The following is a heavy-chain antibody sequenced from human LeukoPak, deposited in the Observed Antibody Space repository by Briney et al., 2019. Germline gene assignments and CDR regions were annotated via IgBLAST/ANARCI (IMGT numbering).Heavy chain of an antibody. CDR2: MNSDGSHI. CDR3: TRGSFGVFDY. J-gene: IGHJ4*02. V-gene: IGHV3-48*02. D-gene: IGHD3-10*01. CDR1: GFTFSDYS. Sequence: GGSLTLSCAASGFTFSDYSMNWVRQAPGKGLEWVSSMNSDGSHIYHADSVEGRFTISRDNARNSLYLQMNGLRDEDTAVYYCTRGSFGVFDYWGQGILVTVSS.